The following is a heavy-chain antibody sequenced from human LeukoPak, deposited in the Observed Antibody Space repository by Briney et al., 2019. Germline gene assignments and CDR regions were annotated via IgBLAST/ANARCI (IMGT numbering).Heavy chain of an antibody. D-gene: IGHD5-12*01. V-gene: IGHV4-38-2*02. Sequence: SETLSLTCTISGYSISSGYYWGWIRQPPGKGLEWIGSICHSGSTYYNPSLKSRVTISVDTSKNQFSLKLSSVTAADTAVYYCARNRGGPSLMATIIWGFDYWGQGTLVTVSS. CDR1: GYSISSGYY. J-gene: IGHJ4*02. CDR3: ARNRGGPSLMATIIWGFDY. CDR2: ICHSGST.